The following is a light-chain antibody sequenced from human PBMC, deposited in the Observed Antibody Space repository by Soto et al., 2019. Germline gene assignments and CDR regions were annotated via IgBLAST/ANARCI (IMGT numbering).Light chain of an antibody. CDR3: QQYKNWPLT. CDR2: GAS. V-gene: IGKV3-15*01. J-gene: IGKJ4*01. Sequence: EIVMTQSPATLSVSPGERATLSCRASQSVSSNFAWYQQKPGQAPRPLSYGASTRATGIPARFSGSGSGTEFTLTISSLQSEDFAVYYCQQYKNWPLTFGGGTKVEIK. CDR1: QSVSSN.